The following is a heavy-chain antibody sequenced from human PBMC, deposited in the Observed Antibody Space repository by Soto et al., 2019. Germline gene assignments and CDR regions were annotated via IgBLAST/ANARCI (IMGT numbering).Heavy chain of an antibody. V-gene: IGHV4-59*08. CDR3: AGRYGWAFAI. J-gene: IGHJ3*02. D-gene: IGHD3-16*01. CDR1: GGSISSYY. Sequence: EXLSLTCTVSGGSISSYYWSWIRQPPGKGLEWIGYIYYSGSTNYNPSLKSRVTISVDTSKNQFSLKLSAVTAADTAVYYCAGRYGWAFAIWGQGTMVTVSS. CDR2: IYYSGST.